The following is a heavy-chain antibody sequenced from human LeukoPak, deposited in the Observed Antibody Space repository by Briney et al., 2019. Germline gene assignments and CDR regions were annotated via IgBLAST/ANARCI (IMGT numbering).Heavy chain of an antibody. D-gene: IGHD1-26*01. CDR3: AKHLLVGGTRGAYAFDI. V-gene: IGHV3-48*03. CDR2: ISGSGNII. Sequence: GGSLRLSCAASGFSFSSYEMNWVRQAPGKGLEWVSYISGSGNIIYYADSVKGRFTVSRDNSKNTLDLQMNSLRAEDTAGYYCAKHLLVGGTRGAYAFDIWGRGTMVTVSS. J-gene: IGHJ3*02. CDR1: GFSFSSYE.